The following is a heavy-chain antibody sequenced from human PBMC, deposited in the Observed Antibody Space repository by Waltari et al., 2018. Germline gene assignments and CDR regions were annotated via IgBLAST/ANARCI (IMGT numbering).Heavy chain of an antibody. V-gene: IGHV1-69*12. CDR2: YNPIFGTA. D-gene: IGHD2-8*02. CDR1: GGTFSSYA. Sequence: QVQLVQSGAEVKKPGSSVKVSCKASGGTFSSYAISWVRQAPGQGLEWMGGYNPIFGTANYGQKFQGRVTITADESTSTAYMELSSLRSEDTAVYYCARDPVVLADAFDIWGQGTMVTVSS. J-gene: IGHJ3*02. CDR3: ARDPVVLADAFDI.